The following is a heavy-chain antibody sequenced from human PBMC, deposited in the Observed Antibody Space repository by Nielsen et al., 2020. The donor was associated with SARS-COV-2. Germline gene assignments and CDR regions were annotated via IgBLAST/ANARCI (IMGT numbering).Heavy chain of an antibody. CDR1: GYSFTSYW. CDR2: IYPGDSDT. D-gene: IGHD3-10*01. Sequence: GGSLRLSCKGSGYSFTSYWIGWVRQMPGKGLEWMGIIYPGDSDTRYSPSFQGQVTISADKSISTAYLQWSSLKASDTAMYYCARHPGPMVRGVIITWYFDYWGQGTLVTVSS. V-gene: IGHV5-51*01. J-gene: IGHJ4*02. CDR3: ARHPGPMVRGVIITWYFDY.